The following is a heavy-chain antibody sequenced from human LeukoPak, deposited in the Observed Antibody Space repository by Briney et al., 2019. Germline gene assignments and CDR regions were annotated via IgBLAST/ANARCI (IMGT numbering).Heavy chain of an antibody. D-gene: IGHD2-2*01. Sequence: SETLSLTCTVSGGSISSGGYYWSWIRQHPGKGLEWIGYIYYSGSTYYNPSLKSRVIISVDTSKNQFSLKLSSVTAADTAVYYCAATRSLNWFDPWGQGTLVTVSS. J-gene: IGHJ5*02. V-gene: IGHV4-31*03. CDR1: GGSISSGGYY. CDR3: AATRSLNWFDP. CDR2: IYYSGST.